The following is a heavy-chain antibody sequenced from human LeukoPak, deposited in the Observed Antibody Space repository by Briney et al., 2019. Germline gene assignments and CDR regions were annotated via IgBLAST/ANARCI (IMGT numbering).Heavy chain of an antibody. CDR3: ARLDERLGELWGNWFDP. Sequence: PSETLSLTCAVYGGSFSDYWWTWIRQPPGKGLEWIGSIYYSGSTYYNPSLKSRVTISVDTSKNQFSLKLSSVTAADTAVYYYARLDERLGELWGNWFDPWGQGTLVTVSS. J-gene: IGHJ5*02. CDR2: IYYSGST. D-gene: IGHD3-16*01. CDR1: GGSFSDYW. V-gene: IGHV4-34*01.